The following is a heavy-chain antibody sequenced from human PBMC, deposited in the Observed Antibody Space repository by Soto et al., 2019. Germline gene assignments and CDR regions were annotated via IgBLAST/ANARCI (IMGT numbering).Heavy chain of an antibody. D-gene: IGHD6-6*01. V-gene: IGHV4-30-2*01. Sequence: SETLSLICAVSGGSISSGGYSWSWIRQPPGKGLEWIGYIYHSGSTYYNPSLKSRVTMSVDTSKNQFSLKLSSVTAADTAVYYCARASRFDCWGQGTLVTVSS. J-gene: IGHJ4*02. CDR3: ARASRFDC. CDR1: GGSISSGGYS. CDR2: IYHSGST.